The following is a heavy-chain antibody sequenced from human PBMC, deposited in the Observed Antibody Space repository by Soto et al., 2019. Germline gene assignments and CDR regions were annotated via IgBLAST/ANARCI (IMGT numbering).Heavy chain of an antibody. J-gene: IGHJ4*02. CDR2: INAGNGNT. D-gene: IGHD5-12*01. Sequence: ASVKVSCKASGYTFTSYAMHWVRQAPGQRLEWMGWINAGNGNTKYSQKFQGRVTITRDTSASTAYMELSSLRSEDTAVYYCAKDIDKDGYRISPFDYWGQGTLVTVSS. CDR1: GYTFTSYA. V-gene: IGHV1-3*01. CDR3: AKDIDKDGYRISPFDY.